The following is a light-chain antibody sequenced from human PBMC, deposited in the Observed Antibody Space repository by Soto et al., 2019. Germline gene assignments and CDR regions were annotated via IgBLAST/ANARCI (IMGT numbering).Light chain of an antibody. Sequence: DIVLTQSPATLSLSPGERATLSCRASQSISSYLAWYQQKPGQAPRLLIYDASNRATGIPARFSGSGSGTEFTLTISSLEPDDSAVYYCQQRSNWPTFGQGTRLEI. CDR3: QQRSNWPT. V-gene: IGKV3-11*01. CDR2: DAS. J-gene: IGKJ5*01. CDR1: QSISSY.